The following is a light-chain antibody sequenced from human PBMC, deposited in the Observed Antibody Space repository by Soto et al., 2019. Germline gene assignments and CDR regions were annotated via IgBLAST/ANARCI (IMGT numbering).Light chain of an antibody. CDR3: PQSYTTPLG. V-gene: IGKV1-39*01. Sequence: DIQMTQSPSSLSASVGDRVTITCRASQSISSYLYWYQQKPGKAPKLLIYAASSLQSGVPSRFRGSGSGTDLTLTISSLQPADFATYSCPQSYTTPLGFGQGTRREIK. J-gene: IGKJ5*01. CDR2: AAS. CDR1: QSISSY.